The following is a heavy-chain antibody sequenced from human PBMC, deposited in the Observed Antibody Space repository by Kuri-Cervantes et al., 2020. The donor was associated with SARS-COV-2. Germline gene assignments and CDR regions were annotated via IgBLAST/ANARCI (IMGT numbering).Heavy chain of an antibody. D-gene: IGHD2/OR15-2a*01. J-gene: IGHJ4*02. CDR3: ARTLYAENFDY. CDR1: GGSISSGDYY. V-gene: IGHV4-61*02. Sequence: SETLSLTCSVSGGSISSGDYYWSWIRHPAGKGLEWIGRMYSSGTTNYNPSLKSRVTISVDTSKTQFSLKLSSVTAADTAVYYCARTLYAENFDYWGQGTLVTVSS. CDR2: MYSSGTT.